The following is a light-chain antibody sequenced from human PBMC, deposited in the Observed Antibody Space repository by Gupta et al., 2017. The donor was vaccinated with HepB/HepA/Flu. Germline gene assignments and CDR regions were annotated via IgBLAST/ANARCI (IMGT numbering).Light chain of an antibody. V-gene: IGLV2-14*03. CDR3: SSFTYTTTLVV. CDR1: SSYFGDFNY. J-gene: IGLJ2*01. Sequence: QPALTPPASVSGSLGQSITISCAGTSSYFGDFNYVSWYQQRPGKAPKLLIFDVSSRPSGISDRFSGSKSGNTASLTISGLQAEDEAIYYCSSFTYTTTLVVFGGGTNLTVL. CDR2: DVS.